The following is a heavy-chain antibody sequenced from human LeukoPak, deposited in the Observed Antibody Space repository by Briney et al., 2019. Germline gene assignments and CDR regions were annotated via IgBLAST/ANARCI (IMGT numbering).Heavy chain of an antibody. J-gene: IGHJ3*02. V-gene: IGHV1-69*13. D-gene: IGHD1-26*01. CDR1: GGTFSSYA. CDR3: ATWPLIVGAVNDAFDI. Sequence: SVKVSCKASGGTFSSYAISWVRQAPGQGLEWMGGIIPIFGTANYAQKFQGRVTITADESTSTAYMELSSLRSEDTAVYYCATWPLIVGAVNDAFDIWGQGTMVTVSS. CDR2: IIPIFGTA.